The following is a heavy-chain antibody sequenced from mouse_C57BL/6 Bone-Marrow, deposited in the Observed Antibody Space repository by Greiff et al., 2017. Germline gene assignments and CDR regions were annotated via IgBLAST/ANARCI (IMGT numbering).Heavy chain of an antibody. CDR3: ARDWGSGYVDAMDY. D-gene: IGHD3-2*02. J-gene: IGHJ4*01. CDR2: IDPNSGGT. V-gene: IGHV1-72*01. Sequence: QVQLQQPGAELVKPGASVKLSCKASGYTFTSYWMHWVKQRPGRGLEWIGRIDPNSGGTKYHEKFKSKATLTVDKPSSTAYMQLSSLTSEDSAVYYCARDWGSGYVDAMDYWGQGTSVTVSS. CDR1: GYTFTSYW.